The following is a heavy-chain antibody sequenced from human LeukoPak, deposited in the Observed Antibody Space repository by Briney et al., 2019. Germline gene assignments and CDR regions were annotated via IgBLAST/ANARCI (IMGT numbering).Heavy chain of an antibody. Sequence: PGGSLRLSCAASGFIVSSYYMNWVRQAPGKGLEWVSVIYTGGGTYYADSVKGRFTISRDNSKNTLYLQMNSLGAEDTAVYYCARSEGDYWGQGTLVTVSS. CDR2: IYTGGGT. CDR1: GFIVSSYY. V-gene: IGHV3-53*01. J-gene: IGHJ4*02. CDR3: ARSEGDY.